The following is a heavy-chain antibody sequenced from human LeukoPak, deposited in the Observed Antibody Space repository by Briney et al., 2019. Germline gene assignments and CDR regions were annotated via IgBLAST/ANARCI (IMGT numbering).Heavy chain of an antibody. J-gene: IGHJ4*02. D-gene: IGHD3-9*01. CDR2: INHSGST. V-gene: IGHV4-34*01. CDR3: ARGGYFDWLLPFDY. CDR1: GGSFSGYY. Sequence: SETLSLTCAVYGGSFSGYYWSWIRQPPGKGLEWIGEINHSGSTNYNPSLKSRVTISVDTSKNQFSLKLSSVTAADTAVYYCARGGYFDWLLPFDYWGQGTLVTVSS.